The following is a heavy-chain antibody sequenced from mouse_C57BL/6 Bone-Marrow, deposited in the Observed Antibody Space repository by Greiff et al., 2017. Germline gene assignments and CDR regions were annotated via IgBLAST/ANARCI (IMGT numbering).Heavy chain of an antibody. J-gene: IGHJ2*01. CDR3: ARCSYPYYFDY. CDR1: GYTFTSYW. Sequence: VQLQQPGAELVRPGSSVKLSCKASGYTFTSYWMHWVKQRPIQGLEWIGNIDPSDSETHYNQKFKDKATLTVDKSSSTAYMQLSSLTSEDSAVYYCARCSYPYYFDYWGQGTTLTVSS. V-gene: IGHV1-52*01. CDR2: IDPSDSET.